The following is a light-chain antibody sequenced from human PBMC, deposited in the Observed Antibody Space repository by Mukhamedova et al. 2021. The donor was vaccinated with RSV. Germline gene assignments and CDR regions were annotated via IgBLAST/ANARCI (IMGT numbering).Light chain of an antibody. CDR3: MQDAQST. J-gene: IGKJ5*01. V-gene: IGKV2D-26*01. Sequence: VHGRFSGSGSGTDFTLKISRVEAEDVGVYYCMQDAQSTFGQGTRLEIK.